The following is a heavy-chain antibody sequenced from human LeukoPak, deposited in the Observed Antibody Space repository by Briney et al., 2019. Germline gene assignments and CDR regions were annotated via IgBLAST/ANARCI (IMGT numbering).Heavy chain of an antibody. CDR2: ISWNSGSI. V-gene: IGHV3-9*01. J-gene: IGHJ6*02. Sequence: GGSLRLSCAASGFTFYDYAMHWVRHAPGKGLEWVSGISWNSGSIGYADSVKGRFTISRDNAKNSLYLQMNSLRAEDTALYYCAKVLEPVYYYYGMDVWGQGTTVTVSS. CDR1: GFTFYDYA. CDR3: AKVLEPVYYYYGMDV.